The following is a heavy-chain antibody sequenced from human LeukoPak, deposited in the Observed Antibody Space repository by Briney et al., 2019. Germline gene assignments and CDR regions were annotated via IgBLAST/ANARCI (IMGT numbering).Heavy chain of an antibody. J-gene: IGHJ4*02. CDR2: ISAYNGNA. CDR1: GYTFTSYG. D-gene: IGHD3-9*01. CDR3: VRYFDWPRPFDY. Sequence: GASVKVSCKASGYTFTSYGISWVRQAPGQGLEWMGWISAYNGNANYAQNLQGRVTMTTDTSTSTAYMELRSLRSDDTAVYYCVRYFDWPRPFDYWGQGTLVTVSP. V-gene: IGHV1-18*04.